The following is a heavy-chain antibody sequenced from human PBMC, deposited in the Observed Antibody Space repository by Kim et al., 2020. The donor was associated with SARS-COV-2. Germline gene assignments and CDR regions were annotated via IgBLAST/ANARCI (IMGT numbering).Heavy chain of an antibody. J-gene: IGHJ5*02. V-gene: IGHV3-21*01. CDR3: ARDQWLDHNWFDP. CDR2: ISSSSSYI. CDR1: GFTFSSYS. D-gene: IGHD6-19*01. Sequence: GGSLRLSCAASGFTFSSYSMNWVRQAPGKGLEWVSSISSSSSYIYYADSVKGRFTISRDNAKNSLYLQMNSLRAEDTAVYYCARDQWLDHNWFDPWGQGTLVTVSS.